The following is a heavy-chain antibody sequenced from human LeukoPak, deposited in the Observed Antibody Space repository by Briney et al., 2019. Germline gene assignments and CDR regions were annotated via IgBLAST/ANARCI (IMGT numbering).Heavy chain of an antibody. CDR3: ARSYSSGWSDY. Sequence: SETLSLTCTVSGGSISSYYWCWIRQPPGKGLEWIGYIYPSGSTNYNPSLKSRVTMSVDTSRNQFSLKLSSVTAADTAVYYCARSYSSGWSDYWGQGTLVTVSS. J-gene: IGHJ4*02. V-gene: IGHV4-4*09. CDR1: GGSISSYY. CDR2: IYPSGST. D-gene: IGHD6-19*01.